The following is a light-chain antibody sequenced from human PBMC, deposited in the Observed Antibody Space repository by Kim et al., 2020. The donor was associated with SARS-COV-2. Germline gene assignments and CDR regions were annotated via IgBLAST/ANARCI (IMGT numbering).Light chain of an antibody. V-gene: IGKV3-15*01. J-gene: IGKJ4*01. Sequence: SVSPAEIATLSCRASQMVSTHLAWYQQKPGQAPRLLIYGASTRATGIPAGFSGSGSGTEFTLTISSLQSEDFAVYYCQQYNTWPLTFGGGTNVEIK. CDR1: QMVSTH. CDR2: GAS. CDR3: QQYNTWPLT.